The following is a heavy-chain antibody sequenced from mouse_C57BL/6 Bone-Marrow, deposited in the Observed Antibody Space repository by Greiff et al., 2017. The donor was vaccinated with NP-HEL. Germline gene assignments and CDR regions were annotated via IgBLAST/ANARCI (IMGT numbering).Heavy chain of an antibody. V-gene: IGHV5-6*02. CDR2: ISSGGSYT. CDR3: ARQGPTGAMDY. J-gene: IGHJ4*01. Sequence: DVMLVESGGDLVKPGGSLKLSCAASGFTFSSYGMSWVRQTPDKRLEWVATISSGGSYTYYPDSVKGRFTISRDNAKNTLYLQMSSLKSEDTAMYYCARQGPTGAMDYWGQGTSVTVSS. CDR1: GFTFSSYG.